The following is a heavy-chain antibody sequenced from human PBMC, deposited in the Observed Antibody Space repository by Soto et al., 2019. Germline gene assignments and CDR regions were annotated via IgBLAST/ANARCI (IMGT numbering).Heavy chain of an antibody. CDR2: IYPGDSDT. Sequence: PGESLKISCNGSGYSFSSYWIGWVRQMPGKGLERMGIIYPGDSDTRYSPSFQGQVTISADKSISAAYLQWSSLKASDAAIYYCVSSSESPVWGATNFDYGGQGNLVSVSS. CDR3: VSSSESPVWGATNFDY. J-gene: IGHJ4*02. V-gene: IGHV5-51*01. CDR1: GYSFSSYW. D-gene: IGHD1-26*01.